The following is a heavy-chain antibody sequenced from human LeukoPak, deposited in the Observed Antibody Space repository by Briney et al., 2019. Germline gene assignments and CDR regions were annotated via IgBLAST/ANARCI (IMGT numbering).Heavy chain of an antibody. CDR2: INPNSGGT. J-gene: IGHJ4*02. CDR1: GYTFTGYY. CDR3: ARDYSSGWYVGVY. Sequence: ASVKVSCKASGYTFTGYYMHWVRQAPGQGPEWIGRINPNSGGTNYAQKFQGRVTMTRDTSISTAYMELSRLRSDDTAVYYCARDYSSGWYVGVYWGQGTLVTVSS. V-gene: IGHV1-2*06. D-gene: IGHD6-19*01.